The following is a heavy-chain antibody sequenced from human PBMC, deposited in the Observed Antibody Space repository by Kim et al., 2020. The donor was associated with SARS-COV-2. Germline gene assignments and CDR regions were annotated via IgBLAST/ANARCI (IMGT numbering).Heavy chain of an antibody. D-gene: IGHD5-18*01. Sequence: SVKVSCKASGGTFSSYAISWVRQAPGQGLEWMGRIIPILGIANYAQKFQGRVTITADKSTSTAYMELSSLRSEDTAVYYCARDPGSYTAMVNDAFDIWGQGTMVTVSS. CDR2: IIPILGIA. V-gene: IGHV1-69*04. J-gene: IGHJ3*02. CDR3: ARDPGSYTAMVNDAFDI. CDR1: GGTFSSYA.